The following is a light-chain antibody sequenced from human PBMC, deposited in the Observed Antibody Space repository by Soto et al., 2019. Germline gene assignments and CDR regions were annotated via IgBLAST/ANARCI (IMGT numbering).Light chain of an antibody. J-gene: IGLJ1*01. CDR1: SSNIGSNT. V-gene: IGLV1-44*01. CDR2: DVT. CDR3: SSFTDGNNLV. Sequence: QSVLTQPPSASGTPGQRVTISCSGSSSNIGSNTVNWYQQHPGKAPKVMIYDVTKRPSGVPDRFSGSKSGNTASLTVSALQAEDEADSYCSSFTDGNNLVFGTGTKVTVL.